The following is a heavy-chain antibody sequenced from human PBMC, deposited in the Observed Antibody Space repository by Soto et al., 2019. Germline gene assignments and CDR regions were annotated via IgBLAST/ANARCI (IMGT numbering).Heavy chain of an antibody. CDR1: GYTFTSYA. Sequence: ASVKVSCKASGYTFTSYAMHWVRQAPGQRLEWMGWINAGNGNTKYSQKFQGRVTITRDTSASTAYMELSSLRSEDTAVYYCARGSGWYQGAFDIWGQGTMVTFSS. V-gene: IGHV1-3*01. D-gene: IGHD6-19*01. CDR2: INAGNGNT. CDR3: ARGSGWYQGAFDI. J-gene: IGHJ3*02.